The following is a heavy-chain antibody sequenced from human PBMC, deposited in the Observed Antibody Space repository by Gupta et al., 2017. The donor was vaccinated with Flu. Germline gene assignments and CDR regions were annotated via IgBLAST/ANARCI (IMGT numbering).Heavy chain of an antibody. J-gene: IGHJ6*03. V-gene: IGHV1-18*01. D-gene: IGHD3-10*01. CDR2: MNPQNGRT. CDR1: GYTFSNYG. CDR3: ARGIPIPASGIVVPFAYYMDV. Sequence: QVNLVQSGTEVKKPGASVTVSCKASGYTFSNYGITWVRQAPGQGLEWMGWMNPQNGRTNYAQHFQDRVTMTTDSSTSTAYMELRNLRSDDTAVFYCARGIPIPASGIVVPFAYYMDVWGRGTTVTVSS.